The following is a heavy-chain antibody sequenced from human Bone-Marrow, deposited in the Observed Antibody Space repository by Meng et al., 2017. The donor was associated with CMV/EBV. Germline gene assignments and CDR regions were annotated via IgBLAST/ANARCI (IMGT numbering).Heavy chain of an antibody. D-gene: IGHD6-13*01. CDR3: ANDLVRYNSSWNGGIDY. CDR2: IRYDGSNK. J-gene: IGHJ4*02. V-gene: IGHV3-30*02. Sequence: GESLKISCAASGFTFSSYGMHWVRQAPGKGLEWVAFIRYDGSNKYYADSVKGRFTISRDNSKNTLYLQMNSLRAEDTAMYYCANDLVRYNSSWNGGIDYWGQGTMVTVSS. CDR1: GFTFSSYG.